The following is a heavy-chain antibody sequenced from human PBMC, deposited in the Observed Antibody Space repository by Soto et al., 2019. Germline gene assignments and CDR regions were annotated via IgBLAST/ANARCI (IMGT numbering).Heavy chain of an antibody. CDR2: INPNSGGT. CDR3: LVRGYYYDSSGYTRVLGAFDI. J-gene: IGHJ3*02. D-gene: IGHD3-22*01. V-gene: IGHV1-2*02. Sequence: GXSVKISCKASGYTFTCYYMHWVRQAPGQGLEWMGWINPNSGGTNYAQKFQGRVTMTRDTSISTAYMELSGLRSDDTAVYHCLVRGYYYDSSGYTRVLGAFDIWGQGTMVTVSS. CDR1: GYTFTCYY.